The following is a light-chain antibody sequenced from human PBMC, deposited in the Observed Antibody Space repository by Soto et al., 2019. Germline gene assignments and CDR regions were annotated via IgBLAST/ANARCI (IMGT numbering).Light chain of an antibody. CDR1: QSVSSSY. CDR2: GAS. J-gene: IGKJ1*01. CDR3: QQYGSSRT. Sequence: EIVLTQSPGTLSLSPGERATLSCRASQSVSSSYLAWYQQKPGQAPRLLIYGASSRATGIPDRFSGSGSGXXXXXXXXXXXXEYXAVXXXQQYGSSRTFGQGTKVEIK. V-gene: IGKV3-20*01.